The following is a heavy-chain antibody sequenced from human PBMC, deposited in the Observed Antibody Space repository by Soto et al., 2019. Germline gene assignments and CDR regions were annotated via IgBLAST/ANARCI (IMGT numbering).Heavy chain of an antibody. CDR1: GGTFSSYT. CDR2: IIPILGIA. D-gene: IGHD2-2*01. V-gene: IGHV1-69*02. J-gene: IGHJ5*02. Sequence: QVQLVQSGAEVKKPGSSVKVSCKASGGTFSSYTISWVRQAPGQGLEWMGRIIPILGIANYAQKFQGRVTITADKSMXAADMELSSLRTEDTAVYYCASGSLVPAVDNWFDPWGEGPLVTVSS. CDR3: ASGSLVPAVDNWFDP.